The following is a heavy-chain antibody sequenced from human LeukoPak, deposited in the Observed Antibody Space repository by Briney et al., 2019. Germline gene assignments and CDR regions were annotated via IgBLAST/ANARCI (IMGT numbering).Heavy chain of an antibody. CDR2: ISTTGST. Sequence: SETLSLTCTVSGGSISTHYWSWIRQPAWKGLEWIGRISTTGSTNYNPSLKSRVTMSVDTTKNQFSLKLSSVTAREPAWYYCAKKEKLATQFDFWGQGTLVTVSS. J-gene: IGHJ4*02. CDR1: GGSISTHY. V-gene: IGHV4-4*07. CDR3: AKKEKLATQFDF.